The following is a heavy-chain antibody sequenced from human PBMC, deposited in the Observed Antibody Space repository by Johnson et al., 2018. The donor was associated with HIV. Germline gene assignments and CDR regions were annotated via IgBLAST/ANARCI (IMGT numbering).Heavy chain of an antibody. Sequence: EVQLVESGEGVVQPGRSLRLSCAASGLTLHSSGMSWVRHLPGKGLEWVCGINWNGLRATYADSVKGRFTISRNSTENSMSLQMNSLRGEDTALYYCVTDFVTGFDFHSPGNAFNLWGQGTLVSVSS. CDR2: INWNGLRA. CDR3: VTDFVTGFDFHSPGNAFNL. J-gene: IGHJ3*01. CDR1: GLTLHSSG. D-gene: IGHD3-9*01. V-gene: IGHV3-20*04.